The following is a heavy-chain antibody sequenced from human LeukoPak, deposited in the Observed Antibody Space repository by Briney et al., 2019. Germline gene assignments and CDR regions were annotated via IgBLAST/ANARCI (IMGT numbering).Heavy chain of an antibody. CDR2: IKEDASEE. D-gene: IGHD6-25*01. CDR3: AIAAGWELGY. J-gene: IGHJ4*02. V-gene: IGHV3-7*01. CDR1: GFTSSRHW. Sequence: PGGSLRLSCAVSGFTSSRHWMSWVRQTPEKGLGWVANIKEDASEENYVDSVKGRFTISRDNAKNSLYLQMNSLRAEDTAVYYCAIAAGWELGYWGQGTLVTVSS.